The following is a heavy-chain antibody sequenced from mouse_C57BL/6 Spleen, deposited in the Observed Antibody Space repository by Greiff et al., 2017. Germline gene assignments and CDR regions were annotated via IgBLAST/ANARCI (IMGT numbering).Heavy chain of an antibody. Sequence: QVQLQQPGAELVMPGASVKLSCKASGYTFTSYWMHWVKQRPGQGLEWIGEIDPSDSYTNYNQKFKGKSTLTVDKSSSTAYMQLSSLTSEDSAVDNCARRGGVGFFDDWGQGTTLTVSS. J-gene: IGHJ2*01. CDR1: GYTFTSYW. V-gene: IGHV1-69*01. CDR2: IDPSDSYT. CDR3: ARRGGVGFFDD.